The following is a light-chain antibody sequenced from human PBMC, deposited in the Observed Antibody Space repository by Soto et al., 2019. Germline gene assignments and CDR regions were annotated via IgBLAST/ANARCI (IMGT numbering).Light chain of an antibody. Sequence: EVVLTQSPGTLSLSPGERGTLSCRASESVTTTRLARYQQKPGQAPRLLIYGGSNRATGIPDRFSGSGSGTDFTLSSRRLEPEDFAVYYCQHFFGASPRFTFGPGTRVDIK. CDR3: QHFFGASPRFT. CDR2: GGS. V-gene: IGKV3-20*01. CDR1: ESVTTTR. J-gene: IGKJ3*01.